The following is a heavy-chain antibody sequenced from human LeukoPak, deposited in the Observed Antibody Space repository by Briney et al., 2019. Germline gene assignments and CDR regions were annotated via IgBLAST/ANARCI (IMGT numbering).Heavy chain of an antibody. CDR1: GYTFTSYY. Sequence: ASVKVSCKASGYTFTSYYMHWVRQAPGQGLEWMGIINPSGGSTSYAQKFPGRVTMTRDTSTSTVYMELSSLRSEDTAVYYCARVGRGYYFDYWGQGTLVTVSS. CDR2: INPSGGST. D-gene: IGHD1-26*01. CDR3: ARVGRGYYFDY. J-gene: IGHJ4*02. V-gene: IGHV1-46*01.